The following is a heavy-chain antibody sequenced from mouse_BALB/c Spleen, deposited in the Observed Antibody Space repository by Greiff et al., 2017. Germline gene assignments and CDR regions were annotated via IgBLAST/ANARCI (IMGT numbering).Heavy chain of an antibody. V-gene: IGHV7-3*02. CDR3: ARPHCYGSSYAMDY. D-gene: IGHD1-1*01. CDR2: IRNKANGYTT. CDR1: GFTFTDYY. J-gene: IGHJ4*01. Sequence: EVKLQESGGGLVQPGGSLRLSCATSGFTFTDYYMSWVRQPPGKALEWLGFIRNKANGYTTEYSASVKGRFTISSDNSQSILYLQMNTLRAEDSATYYCARPHCYGSSYAMDYWGQGTSVTVSS.